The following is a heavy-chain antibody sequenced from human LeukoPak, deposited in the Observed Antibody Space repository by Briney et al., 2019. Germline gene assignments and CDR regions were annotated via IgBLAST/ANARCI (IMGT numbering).Heavy chain of an antibody. CDR3: ARGPIAVAGTAFDY. J-gene: IGHJ4*02. CDR1: GGTFSSYA. D-gene: IGHD6-19*01. V-gene: IGHV1-69*06. CDR2: IIPIFGTA. Sequence: SVTVSCKASGGTFSSYAISWVRQAPGQGLEWMGGIIPIFGTANYAQKFQGRVTITADKSTSTAYMELSSLRSEDTAVYYCARGPIAVAGTAFDYWGQGTLVTVSS.